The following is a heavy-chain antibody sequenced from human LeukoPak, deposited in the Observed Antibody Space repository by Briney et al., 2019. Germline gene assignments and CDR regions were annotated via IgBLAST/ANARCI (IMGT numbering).Heavy chain of an antibody. D-gene: IGHD3-22*01. CDR2: IYYSGST. CDR3: ARRYYYDSSGYQTYAFDI. Sequence: SETLSLTCTVSGDSISSYYWSWIRQPPGKGLEWIGYIYYSGSTNYNPSLKSRVTISVDTSKNQFSLKLSSVTAADTAVYYCARRYYYDSSGYQTYAFDIWGQGTMVTVSS. V-gene: IGHV4-59*08. CDR1: GDSISSYY. J-gene: IGHJ3*02.